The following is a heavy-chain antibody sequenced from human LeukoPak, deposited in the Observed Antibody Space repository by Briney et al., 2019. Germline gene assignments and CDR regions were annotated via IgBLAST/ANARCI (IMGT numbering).Heavy chain of an antibody. V-gene: IGHV1-8*01. Sequence: GASVKVSCKASGYTFTSYDINWVRQATGQGLEWMGWMNPNSGNTGYAQKFQGRVTMTRDTSISTAYMELCSLRSEDTAVYYCARGAYDSSGYYLEFDYWGQGTLVTVSS. CDR1: GYTFTSYD. D-gene: IGHD3-22*01. CDR2: MNPNSGNT. J-gene: IGHJ4*02. CDR3: ARGAYDSSGYYLEFDY.